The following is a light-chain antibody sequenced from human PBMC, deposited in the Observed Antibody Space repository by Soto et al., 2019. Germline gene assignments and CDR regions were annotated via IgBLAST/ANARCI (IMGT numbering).Light chain of an antibody. CDR3: QQYGSSLIT. Sequence: DIVLTQSPGTLSLSPWERATLSCRASQSVSSSSLAWYQQKPGQAPRLLIYGASARATGIPDRFSGSGSGTDFTLTIRRLEPEDFAVYYCQQYGSSLITFGQGTRLEIK. J-gene: IGKJ5*01. V-gene: IGKV3-20*01. CDR2: GAS. CDR1: QSVSSSS.